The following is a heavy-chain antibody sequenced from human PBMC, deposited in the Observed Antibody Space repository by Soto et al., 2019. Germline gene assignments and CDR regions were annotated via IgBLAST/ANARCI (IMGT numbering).Heavy chain of an antibody. CDR2: SSATGAGT. CDR3: AKDRRAGGNYGFYSDF. V-gene: IGHV3-23*01. Sequence: EVQLLESGGGLVQPGGSLRLSCAASGFTFSSYGMTWVRQAPGKGLEWVSFSSATGAGTYYADSVKGRFTVSRDNSKDTLYLQMASLRAEDTAVYYWAKDRRAGGNYGFYSDFWGQGALVIVSS. CDR1: GFTFSSYG. J-gene: IGHJ4*02. D-gene: IGHD1-7*01.